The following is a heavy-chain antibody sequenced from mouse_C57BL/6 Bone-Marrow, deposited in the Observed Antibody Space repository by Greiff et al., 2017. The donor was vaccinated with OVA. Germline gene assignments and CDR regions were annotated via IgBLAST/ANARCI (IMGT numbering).Heavy chain of an antibody. V-gene: IGHV6-3*01. CDR1: GFTFSNYW. CDR3: TGYPC. Sequence: EVKLQESGGGLVQPGGSMKLSCVASGFTFSNYWMNWVRQSPAKGLEWVAQIRLKSDNYATHYAESVKGRFTISRDDSKSSVYLQMNNLRAEDTGIYYCTGYPCWGQGTSVTVSS. J-gene: IGHJ4*01. CDR2: IRLKSDNYAT.